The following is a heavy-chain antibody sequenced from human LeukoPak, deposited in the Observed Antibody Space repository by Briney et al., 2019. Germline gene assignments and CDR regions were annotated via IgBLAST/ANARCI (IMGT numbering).Heavy chain of an antibody. CDR1: GGSISSSSYD. CDR3: ASLRSSYYDFWSGYLTDFDY. V-gene: IGHV4-39*01. D-gene: IGHD3-3*01. J-gene: IGHJ4*02. CDR2: IYYSGST. Sequence: PSETLSLTCTVSGGSISSSSYDWGWIRQPPGKGLEWIGSIYYSGSTYYNPSLKSRVTISVDTSKNQFSLKLSSVTAADTAVYYCASLRSSYYDFWSGYLTDFDYWGQGTLVTVSS.